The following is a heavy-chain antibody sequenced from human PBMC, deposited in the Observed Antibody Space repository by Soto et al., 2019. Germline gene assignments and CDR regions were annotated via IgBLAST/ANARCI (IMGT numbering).Heavy chain of an antibody. CDR3: ARHSRRETTLIDY. CDR2: IYYSGST. D-gene: IGHD1-1*01. CDR1: GGSISSSSYY. Sequence: QLQLQESGPGLVKPSETLSLTCTVSGGSISSSSYYWGWIRQPPGKGLEWIGSIYYSGSTYYNPSLKSRVTISVDTSKNQFSLKLSSVTAADTAVYYCARHSRRETTLIDYWGQGTLVTVSS. J-gene: IGHJ4*02. V-gene: IGHV4-39*01.